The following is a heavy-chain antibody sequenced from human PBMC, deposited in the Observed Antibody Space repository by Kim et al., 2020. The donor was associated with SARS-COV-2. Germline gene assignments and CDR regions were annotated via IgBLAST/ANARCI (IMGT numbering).Heavy chain of an antibody. CDR3: ARRDSSGYPLFVY. D-gene: IGHD3-22*01. V-gene: IGHV4-31*03. J-gene: IGHJ4*02. CDR2: IYSSGST. Sequence: SETLSLTCTVSGGSMSSGSYYWSWIRQHPGKGLEWIGYIYSSGSTYYNPSLKSRATISIDTSKNQFSLKLSSMTAADTAVYYCARRDSSGYPLFVYWGQGTLVTVSS. CDR1: GGSMSSGSYY.